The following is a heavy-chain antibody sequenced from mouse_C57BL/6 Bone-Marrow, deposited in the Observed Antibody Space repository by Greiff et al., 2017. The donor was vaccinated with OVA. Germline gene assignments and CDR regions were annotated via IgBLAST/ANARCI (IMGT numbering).Heavy chain of an antibody. Sequence: QVQLQQSGAELVRPGSSVKLSCKASGYTFTSYWMDWVKQRPGQGLEWIGNIYPSDSETHYNQKFKDKATLTVDKSSSTAYMQLSSLTSEDSAVYYCARGGYLYYFDYWGQGTTLTVSS. CDR3: ARGGYLYYFDY. D-gene: IGHD2-3*01. V-gene: IGHV1-61*01. CDR1: GYTFTSYW. CDR2: IYPSDSET. J-gene: IGHJ2*01.